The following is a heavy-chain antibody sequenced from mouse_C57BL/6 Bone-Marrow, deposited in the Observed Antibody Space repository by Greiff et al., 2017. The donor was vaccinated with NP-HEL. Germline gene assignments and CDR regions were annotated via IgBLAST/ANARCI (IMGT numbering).Heavy chain of an antibody. J-gene: IGHJ3*01. CDR1: GYSITSGYY. D-gene: IGHD1-1*01. V-gene: IGHV3-6*01. CDR2: ISYDGSN. CDR3: ARDHYYGSFAY. Sequence: EVKLVESGPGLVKPSQSLSLTCSVTGYSITSGYYWNWIRQFPGNKLEWMGYISYDGSNNYNPSLKNRISITRDTSKNQFFLKLNSVTTEDTATYYCARDHYYGSFAYWGQGTLVTVSA.